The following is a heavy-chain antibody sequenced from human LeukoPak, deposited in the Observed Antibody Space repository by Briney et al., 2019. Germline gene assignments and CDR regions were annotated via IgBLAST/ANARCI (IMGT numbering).Heavy chain of an antibody. Sequence: ASVKVSCKASGYTFTSYGISWVRQAPGQGLEWIGIINPSGGSTSYAQKFQGRVTMTRDTSTSTVYMELSSLRSEDTAVYYCAREIVVVVTRQTWFDPWGQGTLVTVSS. J-gene: IGHJ5*02. CDR1: GYTFTSYG. D-gene: IGHD2-15*01. CDR3: AREIVVVVTRQTWFDP. CDR2: INPSGGST. V-gene: IGHV1-46*01.